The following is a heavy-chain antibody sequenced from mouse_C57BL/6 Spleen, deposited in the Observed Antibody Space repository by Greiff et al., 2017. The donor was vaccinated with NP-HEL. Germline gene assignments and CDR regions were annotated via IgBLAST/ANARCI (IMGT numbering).Heavy chain of an antibody. CDR3: ARSLLDSSGPAWFAY. CDR1: GYSFTSYY. Sequence: VQLQQSGPELVKPGASVKISCKASGYSFTSYYIHWVKQRPGQGLEWIGWIYPGSGNTKYNEKFKGKATLTADTSSSTAYMQLRSLTSEDSAVYYCARSLLDSSGPAWFAYWGQGTLVTVSA. CDR2: IYPGSGNT. D-gene: IGHD3-2*02. V-gene: IGHV1-66*01. J-gene: IGHJ3*01.